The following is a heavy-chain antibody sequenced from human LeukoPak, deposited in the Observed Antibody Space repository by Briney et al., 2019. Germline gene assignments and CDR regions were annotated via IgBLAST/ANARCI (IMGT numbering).Heavy chain of an antibody. D-gene: IGHD2-15*01. J-gene: IGHJ3*02. CDR1: GGSISSYY. CDR3: ASSPYCSGGSCYSGAFDI. CDR2: IYYSGST. Sequence: SETLSLTCTVSGGSISSYYWSWIRQPPGKGLERIGYIYYSGSTNYNPSLKSRVTISVDTSKNQFSLKLSSVTAADTAVYYCASSPYCSGGSCYSGAFDIWGQGTMVTVSS. V-gene: IGHV4-59*01.